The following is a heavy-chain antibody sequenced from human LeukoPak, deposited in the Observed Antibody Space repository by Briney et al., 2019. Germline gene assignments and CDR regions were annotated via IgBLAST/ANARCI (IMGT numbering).Heavy chain of an antibody. D-gene: IGHD3-3*01. Sequence: GGSLRLSCAASGFTFSSYEMNSVRRAPGKGLEWVSYISGSGSTTYYADSVKGRFTISRANTKNSLYLQINSLRAEDTAVYYCARDWRVSAFDYWGQGSLVTVSS. J-gene: IGHJ4*02. CDR2: ISGSGSTT. CDR3: ARDWRVSAFDY. V-gene: IGHV3-48*03. CDR1: GFTFSSYE.